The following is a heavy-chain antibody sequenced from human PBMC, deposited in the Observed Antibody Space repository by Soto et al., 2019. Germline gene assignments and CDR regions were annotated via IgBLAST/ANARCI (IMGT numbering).Heavy chain of an antibody. CDR2: ISAYNGNT. V-gene: IGHV1-18*01. CDR3: ARDLNGEYSSSSGAFDI. Sequence: GASVKVSCKASGYTFTSYGISWVRQAPGQGLERMGWISAYNGNTNYAQKLQGRVTMTTDTSTSTAYMELRCLRSDDTAVYYCARDLNGEYSSSSGAFDIWGQGTMVTVSS. J-gene: IGHJ3*02. D-gene: IGHD6-6*01. CDR1: GYTFTSYG.